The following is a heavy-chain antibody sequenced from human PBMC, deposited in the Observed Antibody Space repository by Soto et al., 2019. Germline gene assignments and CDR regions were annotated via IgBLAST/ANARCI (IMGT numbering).Heavy chain of an antibody. V-gene: IGHV3-23*01. D-gene: IGHD3-3*01. Sequence: PGGSLRLSCAASGFTLSSYAMSWVRQAPGKGLEWVSAISGTGGSTYYADSVKGRFTISRDNSKNTLYLQMNSLRAEDTAVYYCAKTPGYDFWSGYNPNYFDYWGQGTLVTVSS. J-gene: IGHJ4*02. CDR3: AKTPGYDFWSGYNPNYFDY. CDR2: ISGTGGST. CDR1: GFTLSSYA.